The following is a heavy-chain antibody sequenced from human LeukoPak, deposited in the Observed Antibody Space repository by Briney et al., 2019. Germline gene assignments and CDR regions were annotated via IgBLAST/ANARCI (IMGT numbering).Heavy chain of an antibody. V-gene: IGHV3-53*01. CDR2: IYSGGST. CDR1: GFTVSSNY. D-gene: IGHD2-8*02. CDR3: ASFGSTGGPFDY. J-gene: IGHJ4*02. Sequence: PGASLRLSCAASGFTVSSNYMSWVRQAPGKGLEWVSVIYSGGSTYYADSVKGRFTISRDNSKNTVNLQMNSLRAEDTAVYYCASFGSTGGPFDYWGQGTLVTVSS.